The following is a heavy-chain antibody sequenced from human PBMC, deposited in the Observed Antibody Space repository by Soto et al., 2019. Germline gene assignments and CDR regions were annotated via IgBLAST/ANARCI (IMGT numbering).Heavy chain of an antibody. CDR1: GGFYSIKT. CDR2: IIPLVHII. D-gene: IGHD3-22*01. J-gene: IGHJ3*01. CDR3: ARERRRDDSNTFDALDV. V-gene: IGHV1-69*04. Sequence: QVQLVQSGAEVKKPGSSVKVSCKASGGFYSIKTISWVRQAPGQGLELMGRIIPLVHIINNAQKFQGRVAISADKSTRTAYMELSSMTSDETAIYFCARERRRDDSNTFDALDVWGQGTMVTVSS.